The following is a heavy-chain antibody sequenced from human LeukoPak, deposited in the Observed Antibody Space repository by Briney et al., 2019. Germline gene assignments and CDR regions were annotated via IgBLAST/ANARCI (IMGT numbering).Heavy chain of an antibody. CDR3: ARGVNTGPFDY. CDR1: GFTFSSYG. J-gene: IGHJ4*02. CDR2: IWYDGSNK. V-gene: IGHV3-33*01. D-gene: IGHD3-10*01. Sequence: PGRSLRLSCAASGFTFSSYGMHWVRQAPGKGLEWVAVIWYDGSNKYYADSVKGRFTISRDNAKNSLYLQMNSLRAEDTAVYYCARGVNTGPFDYWGQGTLVTVSS.